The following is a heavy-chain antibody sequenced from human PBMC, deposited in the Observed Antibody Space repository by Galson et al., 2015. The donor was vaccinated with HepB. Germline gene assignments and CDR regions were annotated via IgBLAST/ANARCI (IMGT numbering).Heavy chain of an antibody. D-gene: IGHD3-16*01. CDR3: ATALGSGGGLDY. CDR1: GYTPTELS. J-gene: IGHJ4*02. Sequence: SVKVSCKVSGYTPTELSMHWVRQAPGKGLEWMGGFDPEDGETIYAQKFQGRVTMTEDTSTDTAYMELSSLRSEDTAVYYCATALGSGGGLDYWGQGTLVTVSS. CDR2: FDPEDGET. V-gene: IGHV1-24*01.